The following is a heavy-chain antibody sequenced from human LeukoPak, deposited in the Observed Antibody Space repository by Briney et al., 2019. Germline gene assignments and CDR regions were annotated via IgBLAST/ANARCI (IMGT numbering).Heavy chain of an antibody. Sequence: SETLSLTCTVSGDSTSSDNYYGGWVRQPPGKGLEWIGNIYYSGSTYYNPSLKSRVTMSVDTSKNQFSLKLNSVTAADTAVYYCARGRPYSGGYHLDYWGQGTLVAVSS. V-gene: IGHV4-39*01. CDR2: IYYSGST. CDR1: GDSTSSDNYY. CDR3: ARGRPYSGGYHLDY. D-gene: IGHD1-26*01. J-gene: IGHJ4*02.